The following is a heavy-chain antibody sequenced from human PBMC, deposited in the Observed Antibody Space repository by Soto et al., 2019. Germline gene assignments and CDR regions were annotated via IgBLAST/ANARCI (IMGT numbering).Heavy chain of an antibody. J-gene: IGHJ4*02. Sequence: QITLKESGPTLVKPTQTLTLTCTFSGFSLSTSGVSVGWIRQPPGKALEWLALIYWNDDKRYSPSLKTRLTITKDTSKNQVVLTMTNMDPVDTATYHCANRLGSSGQIDYWGQGTLVTVSS. CDR3: ANRLGSSGQIDY. D-gene: IGHD3-22*01. CDR2: IYWNDDK. V-gene: IGHV2-5*01. CDR1: GFSLSTSGVS.